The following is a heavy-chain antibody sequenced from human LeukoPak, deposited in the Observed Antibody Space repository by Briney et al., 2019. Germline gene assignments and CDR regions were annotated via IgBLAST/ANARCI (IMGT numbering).Heavy chain of an antibody. V-gene: IGHV3-33*06. CDR1: GFTFSSYG. CDR3: AKDPCSGGSCYSADY. D-gene: IGHD2-15*01. J-gene: IGHJ4*02. Sequence: GGSLRLSCAASGFTFSSYGMHWVRQAPGKGLEWVAVIWYDGSNKYYADSAKGRFTISRDNSKNTLYLQMTSLRAEDMAVYYCAKDPCSGGSCYSADYWGQGTLVTVSS. CDR2: IWYDGSNK.